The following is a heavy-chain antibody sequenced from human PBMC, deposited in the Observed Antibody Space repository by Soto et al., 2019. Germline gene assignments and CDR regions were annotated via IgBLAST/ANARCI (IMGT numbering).Heavy chain of an antibody. CDR2: IYHSGST. Sequence: SETLSLTCTVSGGSISSYYWSWIRQPPGKGLEWIGYIYHSGSTYYNPSLKSRVTISVDRSKNQFSLKLSSVTAADTAVYYCARGDPTRTEPGDWFDPWGQGTLVTVSS. D-gene: IGHD3-16*01. V-gene: IGHV4-59*12. CDR1: GGSISSYY. CDR3: ARGDPTRTEPGDWFDP. J-gene: IGHJ5*02.